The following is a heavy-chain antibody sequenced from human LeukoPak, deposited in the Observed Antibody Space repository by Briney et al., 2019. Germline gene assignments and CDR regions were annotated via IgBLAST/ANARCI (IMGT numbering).Heavy chain of an antibody. CDR2: IYTSGST. Sequence: PSQTLSLTCTVSGGSISSGSYYWSWIRQPAGKGLEYIGRIYTSGSTSYNPSLKSRVTISVDTSKNQFSLKLSSVTAADTAVYYCARIQGDGFDPWGQGTLVTVSS. D-gene: IGHD3-16*01. J-gene: IGHJ5*02. CDR1: GGSISSGSYY. CDR3: ARIQGDGFDP. V-gene: IGHV4-61*02.